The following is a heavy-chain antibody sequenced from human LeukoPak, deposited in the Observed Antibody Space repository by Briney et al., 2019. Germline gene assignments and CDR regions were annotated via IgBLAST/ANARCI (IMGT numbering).Heavy chain of an antibody. J-gene: IGHJ4*02. D-gene: IGHD3-10*01. CDR3: GTMIQAYYDASGSPYY. CDR2: IDPSDSYI. V-gene: IGHV5-10-1*01. Sequence: GESLKISCKSSGYSFTSYWINWVRQMPGKGLEWMGRIDPSDSYIDYSPYFQGHVTISADRSTSTAYLQWGSLKASDTAMYYCGTMIQAYYDASGSPYYWGQGTLVTVSS. CDR1: GYSFTSYW.